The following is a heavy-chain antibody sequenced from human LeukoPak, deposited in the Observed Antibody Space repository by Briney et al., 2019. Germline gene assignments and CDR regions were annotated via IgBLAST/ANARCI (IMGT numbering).Heavy chain of an antibody. Sequence: PSETLSLTCAVYGGSFSGYYWSWIRQPLGKGLEWIGEINHSGSTNYNPSLKSRVTISVDTSKNQFSLKLSSVTAADTAVYYCARGSVNYCSTTSCSGAFDIWGQGTMVTVSS. CDR2: INHSGST. J-gene: IGHJ3*02. CDR1: GGSFSGYY. CDR3: ARGSVNYCSTTSCSGAFDI. D-gene: IGHD2-2*01. V-gene: IGHV4-34*01.